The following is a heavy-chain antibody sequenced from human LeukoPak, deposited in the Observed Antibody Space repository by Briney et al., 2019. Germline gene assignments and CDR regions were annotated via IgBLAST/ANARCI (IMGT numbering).Heavy chain of an antibody. Sequence: GASVKVSGKASGYTFTSYGVSWVRQAPGQRLEWMGWIRAYNGNTNYAQKLQGRVTMTTDTSTSTAYMELRSLRSDDTAVYYCAREPYYGSGPSDYWGQGTLVTVSS. D-gene: IGHD3-10*01. CDR1: GYTFTSYG. CDR3: AREPYYGSGPSDY. V-gene: IGHV1-18*04. CDR2: IRAYNGNT. J-gene: IGHJ4*02.